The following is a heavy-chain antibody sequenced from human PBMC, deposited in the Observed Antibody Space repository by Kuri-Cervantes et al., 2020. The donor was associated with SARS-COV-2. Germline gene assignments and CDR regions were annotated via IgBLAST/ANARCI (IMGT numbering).Heavy chain of an antibody. D-gene: IGHD6-13*01. CDR2: IDPSDSYT. V-gene: IGHV5-10-1*01. CDR3: ARRGQLASFDY. J-gene: IGHJ4*02. CDR1: GYTFNTYW. Sequence: GESLKISCEASGYTFNTYWISWVRQMPGKGLEWMGRIDPSDSYTNYSPSFQGHVTISADKSISTAYLQWSSLKASDTAMYYCARRGQLASFDYWGQGTLVTVSS.